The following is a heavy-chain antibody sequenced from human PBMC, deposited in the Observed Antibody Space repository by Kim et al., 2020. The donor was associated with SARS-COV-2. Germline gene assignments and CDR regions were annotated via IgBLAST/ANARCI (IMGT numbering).Heavy chain of an antibody. CDR3: ARRGDH. CDR1: GGSISANYYY. CDR2: IYYTGTT. V-gene: IGHV4-39*01. J-gene: IGHJ4*02. Sequence: SETLSLTCTVSGGSISANYYYWGWIRQPPGKGLEWIGSIYYTGTTSYNPSLSSRVTISLDTSRNQFSLRLGSVTTTDTAVYYCARRGDHWGLGTLVSVCS.